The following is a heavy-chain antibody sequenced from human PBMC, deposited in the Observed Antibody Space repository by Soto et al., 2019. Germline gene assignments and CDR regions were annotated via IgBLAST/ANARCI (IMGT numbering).Heavy chain of an antibody. V-gene: IGHV3-74*03. CDR1: GFTFSNFW. Sequence: GSLSPSCSDAGFTFSNFWIHWGRPAPGKGLEWVSHIGPDGTDIVYADSVKGPFIIARDNARNTVYLQMNSLEAEATSLYDCANLPWGVSQSWGQGTLVTVSS. D-gene: IGHD3-16*01. CDR2: IGPDGTDI. J-gene: IGHJ5*02. CDR3: ANLPWGVSQS.